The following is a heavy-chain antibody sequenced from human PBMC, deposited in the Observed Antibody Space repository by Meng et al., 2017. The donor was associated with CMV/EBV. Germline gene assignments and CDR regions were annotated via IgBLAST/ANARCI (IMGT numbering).Heavy chain of an antibody. CDR1: GSCFPSSW. D-gene: IGHD2-2*01. V-gene: IGHV5-51*01. CDR2: IYPGDYDT. J-gene: IGHJ4*02. CDR3: AIYAVVPAAPDY. Sequence: CQASGSCFPSSWFAWVRPMPGKGLEWMGIIYPGDYDTRYSPSFQGQVTISADKSISTAYLQWSSLKASDTAMYYCAIYAVVPAAPDYWGQGTLVTVSS.